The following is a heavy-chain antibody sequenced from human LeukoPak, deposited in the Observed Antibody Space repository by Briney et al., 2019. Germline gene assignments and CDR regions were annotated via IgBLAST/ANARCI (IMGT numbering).Heavy chain of an antibody. CDR3: ARRLYYYDSSGYYTDY. J-gene: IGHJ4*02. D-gene: IGHD3-22*01. CDR2: IYYTGNT. V-gene: IGHV4-39*01. Sequence: SETLSLTCTVSGGSISSSNYYWGWIRQPPGKGLEWIGNIYYTGNTYYNPSLKSRVTISVDTSKNQFSLKLSSVTAADTAVYYCARRLYYYDSSGYYTDYWGQGTLVTVSS. CDR1: GGSISSSNYY.